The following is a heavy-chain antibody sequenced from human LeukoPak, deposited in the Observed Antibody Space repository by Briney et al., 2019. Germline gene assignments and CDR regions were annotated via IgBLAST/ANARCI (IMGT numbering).Heavy chain of an antibody. J-gene: IGHJ6*02. CDR1: GFSFSSYG. D-gene: IGHD2/OR15-2a*01. CDR3: ARVYSNSPEYGMIV. V-gene: IGHV3-33*01. CDR2: IWYDGTNK. Sequence: GGSLRLSCAASGFSFSSYGMHLVRQAAGEGLEWVAVIWYDGTNKYYADSVKGRFTISRDNSKNTLYLQMNSLRAEDTAVYYCARVYSNSPEYGMIVWGQGTTVTVSS.